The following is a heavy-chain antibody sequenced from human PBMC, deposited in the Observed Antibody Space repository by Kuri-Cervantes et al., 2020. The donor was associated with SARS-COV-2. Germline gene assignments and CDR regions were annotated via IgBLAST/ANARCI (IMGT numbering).Heavy chain of an antibody. V-gene: IGHV3-15*01. CDR1: GFTFSNAW. CDR2: IKSKTDGGTT. CDR3: TSSPTIFGVVIISGNS. J-gene: IGHJ4*02. Sequence: GGSLRLSGAASGFTFSNAWMSWVRQAPGKGLEWVGRIKSKTDGGTTDYAAPVKGRFTISRDDSKNTLYLQMNSLKTEDTAVYYCTSSPTIFGVVIISGNSWGQGTLVTVSS. D-gene: IGHD3-3*01.